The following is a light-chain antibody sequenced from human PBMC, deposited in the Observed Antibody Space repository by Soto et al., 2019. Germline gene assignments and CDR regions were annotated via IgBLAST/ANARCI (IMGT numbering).Light chain of an antibody. CDR3: SSYNTSSTVVV. CDR2: GVS. Sequence: QSALTQPASVSGSPGQSITISCTGTSSDIGGYNYVSWYQQYPGKAPKLMIFGVSDRPSGVSNRFSGSKSGTTASLTISGLQAEDEDDYYCSSYNTSSTVVVFGGGTKLTVL. V-gene: IGLV2-14*01. CDR1: SSDIGGYNY. J-gene: IGLJ2*01.